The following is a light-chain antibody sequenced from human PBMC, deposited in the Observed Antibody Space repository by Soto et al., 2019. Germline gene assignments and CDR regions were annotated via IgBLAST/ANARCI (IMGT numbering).Light chain of an antibody. CDR1: SSDVGGYDY. CDR3: SSYAGYNNYV. J-gene: IGLJ1*01. CDR2: EVS. Sequence: QSELTQPPSASGSPGQSVTISCTGTSSDVGGYDYVSWYQQHPGKAPKVMIYEVSKRPSGVPNRFSGSKSGNTASLTVSGLQAEDEADYYCSSYAGYNNYVFGSGTKVTVL. V-gene: IGLV2-8*01.